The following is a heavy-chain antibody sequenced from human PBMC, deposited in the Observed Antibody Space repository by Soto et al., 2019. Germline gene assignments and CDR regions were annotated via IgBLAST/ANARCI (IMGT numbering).Heavy chain of an antibody. CDR1: GGSFSVYS. D-gene: IGHD6-13*01. CDR2: INHSGSA. CDR3: ARARGLAAAGSGLDI. Sequence: QVQLQQWGAGLLKPSETLSLTCAVYGGSFSVYSWSWIRQPPGKGLEWIGEINHSGSANYNPSLGSRVTISVDKTKNQFSRKLSSVTAADTAVYYCARARGLAAAGSGLDIWGQGTMVTVSS. J-gene: IGHJ3*02. V-gene: IGHV4-34*01.